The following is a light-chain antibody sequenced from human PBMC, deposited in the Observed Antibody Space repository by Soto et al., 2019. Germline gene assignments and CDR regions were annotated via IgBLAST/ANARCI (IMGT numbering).Light chain of an antibody. CDR3: QQSYSIFRG. V-gene: IGKV1-39*01. CDR1: QSISSY. J-gene: IGKJ1*01. Sequence: DIQMTQSPSSLSASVGDRVTITCRASQSISSYLNWYQQKPGKAPKLLIYAASSLQSGVPSRFSGSGSGTDFTLTISSLQPEDFATYYCQQSYSIFRGFGQGTKVEIK. CDR2: AAS.